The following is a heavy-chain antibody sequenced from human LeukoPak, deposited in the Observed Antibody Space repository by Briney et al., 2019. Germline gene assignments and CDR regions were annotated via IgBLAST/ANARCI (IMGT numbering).Heavy chain of an antibody. CDR1: GFTFSTYW. Sequence: GGSLRLSCAAYGFTFSTYWMTWVRHVPGKGMEWVANIKEDGSEKYYVASVRRRFTISRDNAKNSLYLQMTSLRAEDTAVHFCARDQSRGATDYWGQGTLVTVSS. D-gene: IGHD1-26*01. CDR3: ARDQSRGATDY. V-gene: IGHV3-7*01. CDR2: IKEDGSEK. J-gene: IGHJ4*02.